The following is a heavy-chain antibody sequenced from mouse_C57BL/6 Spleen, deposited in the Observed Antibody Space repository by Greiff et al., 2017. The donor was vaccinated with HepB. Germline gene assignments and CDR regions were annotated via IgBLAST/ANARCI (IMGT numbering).Heavy chain of an antibody. CDR2: IYPSDSET. V-gene: IGHV1-61*01. Sequence: VQLQQPGAELVRPGSSVKLSCKASGYTFTSYWMDWVKQRPGQGLEWIGNIYPSDSETHYNQKFKDKATLTVDKSSSTAYMQLSSLTSEDSAVYYCARRTDWDPYYFDYWGQGTTLTVSS. CDR1: GYTFTSYW. CDR3: ARRTDWDPYYFDY. D-gene: IGHD4-1*01. J-gene: IGHJ2*01.